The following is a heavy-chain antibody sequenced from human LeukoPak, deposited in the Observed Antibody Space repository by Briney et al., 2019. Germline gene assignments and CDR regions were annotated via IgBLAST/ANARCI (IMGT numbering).Heavy chain of an antibody. V-gene: IGHV4-30-2*01. Sequence: PSETLSLTCAVSGGSISSGGYSRSWIRQPPGKGLEWIGYIYHSGSTYYNPSLKSRVTISVDRSKNQFSLKLSSVTAADTAVYYCARARPFTMIVVAPPNDAFDIWGQGTMVTVSS. D-gene: IGHD3-22*01. CDR1: GGSISSGGYS. CDR2: IYHSGST. J-gene: IGHJ3*02. CDR3: ARARPFTMIVVAPPNDAFDI.